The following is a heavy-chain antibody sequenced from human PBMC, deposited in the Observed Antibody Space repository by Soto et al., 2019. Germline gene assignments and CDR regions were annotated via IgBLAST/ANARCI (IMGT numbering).Heavy chain of an antibody. J-gene: IGHJ4*02. Sequence: PSETLSLTCAVSGGSVDDDPWWSWLRQSPGKGLEWIGEIFRTGSTHYNPSLKSRSTISVDKSKNQFSLKLTSVTAADTAVYYCFIGEERVAMPSGYWCQGILVSVS. V-gene: IGHV4-4*02. CDR2: IFRTGST. D-gene: IGHD2-2*01. CDR3: FIGEERVAMPSGY. CDR1: GGSVDDDPW.